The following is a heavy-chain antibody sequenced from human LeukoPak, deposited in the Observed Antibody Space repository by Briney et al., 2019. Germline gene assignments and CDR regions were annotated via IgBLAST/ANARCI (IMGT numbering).Heavy chain of an antibody. CDR2: IIPIFGTA. CDR1: GGTFSSYA. J-gene: IGHJ6*04. V-gene: IGHV1-69*13. CDR3: ARNDFYRQRLLDV. Sequence: ASVKVSCKASGGTFSSYAISWVRQAPGQGLEWMGGIIPIFGTANYAQKFQGRVTITADESTSTAYMELSSLRSEDTAVYYCARNDFYRQRLLDVWGKGTTVTVSS. D-gene: IGHD2-21*01.